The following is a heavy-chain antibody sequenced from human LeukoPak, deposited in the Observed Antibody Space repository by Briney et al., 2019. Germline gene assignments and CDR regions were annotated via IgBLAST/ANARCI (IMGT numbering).Heavy chain of an antibody. CDR2: IYYSGST. V-gene: IGHV4-59*01. D-gene: IGHD3-22*01. Sequence: ASETLSLTCTVSGGSISSYHWSWIRQPPGKGLECIGYIYYSGSTNYNPSLKSRVTISVDTSKNQFSLKLSSVTAADMAVYYCARARNYYDSSDYYYEGGAFDIWGQGTMVTVSS. CDR1: GGSISSYH. CDR3: ARARNYYDSSDYYYEGGAFDI. J-gene: IGHJ3*02.